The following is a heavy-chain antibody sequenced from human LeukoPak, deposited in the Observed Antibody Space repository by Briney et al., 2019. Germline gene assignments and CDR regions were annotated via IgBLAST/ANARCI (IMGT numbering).Heavy chain of an antibody. J-gene: IGHJ4*02. CDR1: GGSISSGDYY. Sequence: SETLSLTCTVSGGSISSGDYYWSWIRQPPGKGLEWIGYIYYSGSTYYNPSLKSRVTISVDTSKNQFSLKLSSVTAADTAVYYCAREIYEDCSSTSCYKEGFDYWGQGTLVTVSS. CDR3: AREIYEDCSSTSCYKEGFDY. CDR2: IYYSGST. D-gene: IGHD2-2*02. V-gene: IGHV4-30-4*08.